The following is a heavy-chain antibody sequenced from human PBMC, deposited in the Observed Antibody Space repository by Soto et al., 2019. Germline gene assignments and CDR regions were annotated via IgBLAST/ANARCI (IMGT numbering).Heavy chain of an antibody. D-gene: IGHD1-26*01. CDR3: ARHESIVGATDWFDP. CDR2: IYYSGST. V-gene: IGHV4-39*01. CDR1: GGSISSSSYY. J-gene: IGHJ5*02. Sequence: SETLSLTCTVSGGSISSSSYYWGWIRQPPGKGLEWIGSIYYSGSTYYNPSLKSRVTISVDTSKNQFSLKLSSVTAADTAVYYCARHESIVGATDWFDPWGQGTLVTVS.